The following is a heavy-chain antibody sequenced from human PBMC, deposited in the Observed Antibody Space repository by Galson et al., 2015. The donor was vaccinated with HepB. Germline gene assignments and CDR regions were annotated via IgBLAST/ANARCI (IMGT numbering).Heavy chain of an antibody. CDR2: IKQDGSDK. CDR3: ARAYPGNYSSGAYFDY. Sequence: SLRLSCAASGFTFRNYWMGWVRQAPGKGLEWVANIKQDGSDKYYVDSLLGRFTISRDNAKNSLYLQMNSLRAEDTAVYFCARAYPGNYSSGAYFDYWGQGTLVTVSS. D-gene: IGHD1-26*01. V-gene: IGHV3-7*03. CDR1: GFTFRNYW. J-gene: IGHJ4*02.